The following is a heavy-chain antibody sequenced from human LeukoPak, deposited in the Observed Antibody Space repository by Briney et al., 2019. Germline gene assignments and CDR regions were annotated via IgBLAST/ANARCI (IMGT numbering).Heavy chain of an antibody. J-gene: IGHJ3*02. Sequence: GGSLRLSCAASGFTFDDYAMHWVRQAPGKGLEWVSGISWNSGSIGYADSVKGRFTISRDNSKNTLYLQVGSLRAEDMAVYYCARDRAFDIWGQGTMVTVSS. V-gene: IGHV3-9*03. CDR3: ARDRAFDI. CDR1: GFTFDDYA. CDR2: ISWNSGSI.